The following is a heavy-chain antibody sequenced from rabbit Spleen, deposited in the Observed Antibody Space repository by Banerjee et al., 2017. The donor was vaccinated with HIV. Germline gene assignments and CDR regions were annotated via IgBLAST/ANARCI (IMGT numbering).Heavy chain of an antibody. CDR3: ARDPAYSSGGGPSIPYL. J-gene: IGHJ4*01. CDR2: IDLLFGST. CDR1: GFDFSSYG. V-gene: IGHV1S47*01. D-gene: IGHD1-1*01. Sequence: QEQLVESGGGLVQPGGSLKLSCKASGFDFSSYGVNWVRQAPGKGLEWIGYIDLLFGSTYYASWVNGRFTISSHNAQNTLYLQLSSLTAADTATYFCARDPAYSSGGGPSIPYLWGPGPLVTVS.